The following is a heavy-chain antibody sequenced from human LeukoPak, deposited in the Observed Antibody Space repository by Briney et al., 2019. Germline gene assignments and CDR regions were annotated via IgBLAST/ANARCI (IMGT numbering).Heavy chain of an antibody. D-gene: IGHD1-26*01. Sequence: SETLSLTCTVSGGSISSSSYYWAWIRQPPGKGLEWIGSVYYSGNTYYNPSLKSRITISIDTSKNQLSLNLSSVTAADTAVYYCARGGGKRELLRTWGQGTLVTVSS. CDR1: GGSISSSSYY. CDR3: ARGGGKRELLRT. V-gene: IGHV4-39*01. J-gene: IGHJ5*02. CDR2: VYYSGNT.